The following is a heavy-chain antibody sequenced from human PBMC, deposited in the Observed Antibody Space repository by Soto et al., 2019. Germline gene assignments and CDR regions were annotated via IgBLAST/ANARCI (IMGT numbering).Heavy chain of an antibody. CDR3: ARWGPDKVLDY. D-gene: IGHD3-16*01. V-gene: IGHV3-33*01. CDR1: GFTFSSHG. CDR2: IWYDGSNK. Sequence: QVQLVESGGGVVQPGRSLRVSCAASGFTFSSHGMHWVRQAPGKGLEWAAVIWYDGSNKYYGESVKGRFIISRDNSKNTVDLQMNSLRAEDTAIYYCARWGPDKVLDYWGQGTLVTVSS. J-gene: IGHJ4*02.